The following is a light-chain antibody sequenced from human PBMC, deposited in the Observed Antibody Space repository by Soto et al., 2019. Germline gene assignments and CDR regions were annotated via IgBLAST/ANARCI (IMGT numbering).Light chain of an antibody. J-gene: IGLJ1*01. Sequence: QSALTQPASVSGYPGQSITISCTGTSTDVGSYNLVSWYQQHPGEAPKLMIYEVSKRPSGLSNRFSGSKSDNTASLTISGLQAEDEADYYCCSYAGSLYVFGSGTKVTVL. V-gene: IGLV2-23*02. CDR3: CSYAGSLYV. CDR1: STDVGSYNL. CDR2: EVS.